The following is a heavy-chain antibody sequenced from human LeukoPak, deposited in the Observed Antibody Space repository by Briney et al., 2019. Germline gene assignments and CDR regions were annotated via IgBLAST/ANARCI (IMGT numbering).Heavy chain of an antibody. CDR3: ARTTDGGYFDY. J-gene: IGHJ4*02. CDR1: GGSFSGYY. CDR2: INHSGST. V-gene: IGHV4-34*01. Sequence: SETLSLTCAVYGGSFSGYYWSWIRQPPGKGLEWIGEINHSGSTNYNPSLKSRVTISVDTSKNQFSLKLSSVTAADTAVYYCARTTDGGYFDYWGQGTLVTVSS. D-gene: IGHD2/OR15-2a*01.